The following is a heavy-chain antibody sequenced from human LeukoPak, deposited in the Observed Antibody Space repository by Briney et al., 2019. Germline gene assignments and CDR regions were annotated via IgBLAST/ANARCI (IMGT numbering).Heavy chain of an antibody. CDR3: ARGGGYDSFDY. CDR1: GGSISSYY. J-gene: IGHJ4*02. D-gene: IGHD5-12*01. V-gene: IGHV3-11*01. CDR2: ISSSGRTV. Sequence: LSLTCTVSGGSISSYYWSWIRQPPGKGLEWISYISSSGRTVDQADSVKGRITISRDNAKNSVYLQMNSLRADDTAVCYCARGGGYDSFDYWGQGTQVTVSS.